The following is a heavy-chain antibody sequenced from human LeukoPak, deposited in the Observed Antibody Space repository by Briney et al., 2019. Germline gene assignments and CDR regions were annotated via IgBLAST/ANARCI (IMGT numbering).Heavy chain of an antibody. V-gene: IGHV3-21*01. CDR2: ISSSSSYI. CDR3: AREHFDWQGGEYPDY. J-gene: IGHJ4*02. Sequence: GGSLRLSCAASGFTFSSYSMNWVRQAPGKGLEWVSSISSSSSYIYYADSVKGRFTISRDNAKNSLYLQMNSLRAEDTAVYYCAREHFDWQGGEYPDYWGQGTLVTVSS. D-gene: IGHD3-9*01. CDR1: GFTFSSYS.